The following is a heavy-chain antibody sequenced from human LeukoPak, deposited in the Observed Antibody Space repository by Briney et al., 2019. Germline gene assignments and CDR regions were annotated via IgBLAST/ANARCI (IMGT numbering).Heavy chain of an antibody. CDR2: IYYSGST. D-gene: IGHD1-1*01. CDR3: ARGGTHND. Sequence: PSETLSLTCSVSGGSISSSNHYWGWIRQPPGKGLEWIGSIYYSGSTYYNPSLKSRVTISVDTSKNQFSLKLSSVTAADTAVYYCARGGTHNDWGQGTLVTVSS. J-gene: IGHJ4*02. CDR1: GGSISSSNHY. V-gene: IGHV4-39*01.